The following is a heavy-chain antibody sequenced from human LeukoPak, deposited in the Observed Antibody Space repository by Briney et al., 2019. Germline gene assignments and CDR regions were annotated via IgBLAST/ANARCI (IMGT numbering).Heavy chain of an antibody. D-gene: IGHD3-9*01. V-gene: IGHV3-33*06. CDR2: IWYDGSNK. Sequence: GSLRLSRAASGFTFSNYCMQWGRQGPGKGLEWVAVIWYDGSNKYYADSVKGRFTISRDNSKNTLYLQMNSLRAEDTAVYYCAKDSNDILTDYYYYYMDVWGKGTTVTVSS. J-gene: IGHJ6*03. CDR1: GFTFSNYC. CDR3: AKDSNDILTDYYYYYMDV.